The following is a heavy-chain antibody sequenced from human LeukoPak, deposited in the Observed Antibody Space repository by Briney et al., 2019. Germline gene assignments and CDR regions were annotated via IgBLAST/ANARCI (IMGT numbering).Heavy chain of an antibody. CDR3: ARVNIQLWLGDY. D-gene: IGHD5-18*01. J-gene: IGHJ4*02. V-gene: IGHV3-21*01. Sequence: GGSLRLSCAASGFTFSSYAMSWVRQAPGKGLEWVSSISSSSSYIYYADSVKGRFTISRDNAKNSLYLQMNSLRAEDTAVYYCARVNIQLWLGDYWGQGTLVTVSS. CDR2: ISSSSSYI. CDR1: GFTFSSYA.